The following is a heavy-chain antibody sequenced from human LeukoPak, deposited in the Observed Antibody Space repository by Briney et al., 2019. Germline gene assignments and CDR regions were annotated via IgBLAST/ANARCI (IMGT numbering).Heavy chain of an antibody. CDR2: IYYSGST. V-gene: IGHV4-31*03. J-gene: IGHJ4*02. Sequence: SETLSLTCTVSGGSISSGGYYWSWLRQHPGKGLEWIGYIYYSGSTYYNPSLKSRVTISVDTSKNQFSLKLSSVTAADTAVYYCAREHSWDFWSGYYTDYWGQGTLVTVSS. CDR1: GGSISSGGYY. D-gene: IGHD3-3*01. CDR3: AREHSWDFWSGYYTDY.